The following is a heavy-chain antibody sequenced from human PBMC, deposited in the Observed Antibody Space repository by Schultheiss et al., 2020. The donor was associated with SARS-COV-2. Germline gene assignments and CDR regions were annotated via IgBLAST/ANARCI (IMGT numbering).Heavy chain of an antibody. Sequence: GGSLRLSCAASGFTFSDYYMSWIRQAPGKGLEWVSYISSSSSYTNYADSVKGRFTISRDNAKNSLYLQMNSLRAEDTAVYYCTTETPFWSGYYGGGDAFDIWGQGTMVTVSS. D-gene: IGHD3-3*01. CDR1: GFTFSDYY. CDR3: TTETPFWSGYYGGGDAFDI. J-gene: IGHJ3*02. V-gene: IGHV3-11*06. CDR2: ISSSSSYT.